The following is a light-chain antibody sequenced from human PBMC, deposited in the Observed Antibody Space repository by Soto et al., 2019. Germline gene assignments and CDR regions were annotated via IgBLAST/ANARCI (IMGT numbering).Light chain of an antibody. CDR1: QSVLYSSNNKNY. CDR2: WAS. V-gene: IGKV4-1*01. Sequence: DIVMTQSPDSLAVSLGERATINCKSSQSVLYSSNNKNYLAWYQQKSGQPPKLLIYWASTRESGVPDRFSGSGSGTDFSLPISSLQVEDAAVYYCQQYYSTPWTFGQGTKLEIK. J-gene: IGKJ2*02. CDR3: QQYYSTPWT.